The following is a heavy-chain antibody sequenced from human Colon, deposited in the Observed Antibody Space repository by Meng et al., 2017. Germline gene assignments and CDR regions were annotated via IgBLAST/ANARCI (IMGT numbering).Heavy chain of an antibody. CDR2: VSFDASNN. Sequence: GESLKISCAASGFNFNNYAIHWVRQAPGKGLEWVAIVSFDASNNYYTDSVKGRFTISRDNIKNTVYLQMNSLRAEDTAVYYGVGGNEAHYYYYAIDVWGQGTTVTVSS. D-gene: IGHD4-23*01. J-gene: IGHJ6*02. CDR3: VGGNEAHYYYYAIDV. V-gene: IGHV3-30*04. CDR1: GFNFNNYA.